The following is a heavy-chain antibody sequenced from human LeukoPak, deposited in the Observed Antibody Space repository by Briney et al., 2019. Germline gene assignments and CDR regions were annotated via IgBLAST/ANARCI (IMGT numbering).Heavy chain of an antibody. Sequence: SETLTLTCTVSGGSISTESHYWDWIRQPPGKGLEWIGSIYYSGSTYYNPSLKSRVTISVDTSNNQFSLKLNSVTAADTAVYYCTRNPNGSVDYWGQGTLVTVSS. J-gene: IGHJ4*02. D-gene: IGHD1-26*01. V-gene: IGHV4-39*07. CDR3: TRNPNGSVDY. CDR1: GGSISTESHY. CDR2: IYYSGST.